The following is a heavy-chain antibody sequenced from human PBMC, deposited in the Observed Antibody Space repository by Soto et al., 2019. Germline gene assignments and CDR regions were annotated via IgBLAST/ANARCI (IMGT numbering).Heavy chain of an antibody. Sequence: ESLKISCKGSGYRFTRYLVSWVRQMPGEGLEWMGRIDPSDSYTNYSPSFQGHVTISADKSISTAYLQWSSLKASDTAMYYCARHVVGARGWVEEPLWGQGTLVTVSS. CDR1: GYRFTRYL. D-gene: IGHD1-1*01. J-gene: IGHJ4*02. V-gene: IGHV5-10-1*01. CDR2: IDPSDSYT. CDR3: ARHVVGARGWVEEPL.